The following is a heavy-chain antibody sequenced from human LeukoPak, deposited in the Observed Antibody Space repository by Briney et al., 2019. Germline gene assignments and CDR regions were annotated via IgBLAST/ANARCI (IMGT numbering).Heavy chain of an antibody. CDR2: IYSGGST. D-gene: IGHD5-12*01. J-gene: IGHJ3*02. CDR3: ARANSGYHDAFDI. V-gene: IGHV3-66*01. CDR1: GFTVTSSY. Sequence: GGSLRLSCAASGFTVTSSYMSWVRQAPGKGLEWVSVIYSGGSTYYADSVKGRFTISRDNSKNTLYLQMNSLRAEDTAVYYCARANSGYHDAFDIWGQGTMVTVSS.